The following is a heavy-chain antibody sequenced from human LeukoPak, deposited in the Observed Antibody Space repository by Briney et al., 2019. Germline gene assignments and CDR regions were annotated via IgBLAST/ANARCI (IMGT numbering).Heavy chain of an antibody. CDR2: ISYDGNNI. Sequence: GRSLRLSCGASGFILSSYAMHWVRQAPGKGLEWVAIISYDGNNISYVDYVKGRFTISRDSSKNTLYLQMHSLTTEDTAVYYCARGARGTNYYYYGMDVWGQGTTVTVSS. V-gene: IGHV3-30-3*01. D-gene: IGHD3-10*01. CDR3: ARGARGTNYYYYGMDV. CDR1: GFILSSYA. J-gene: IGHJ6*02.